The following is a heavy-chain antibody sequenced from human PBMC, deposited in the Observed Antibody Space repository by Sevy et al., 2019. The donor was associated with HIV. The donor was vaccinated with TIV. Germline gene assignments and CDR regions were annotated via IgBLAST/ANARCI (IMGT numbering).Heavy chain of an antibody. J-gene: IGHJ4*02. D-gene: IGHD7-27*01. CDR3: ARDKLGASQFDY. CDR2: ISSSSSYI. V-gene: IGHV3-21*01. CDR1: GFTFSTYS. Sequence: GGSLRLSCAASGFTFSTYSMNWVRQAPGKGLEWVSSISSSSSYIYYADSVKGRFTISRDNAKNSLYLQMNSLRAEDTAVYYGARDKLGASQFDYWGQGTLVTVSS.